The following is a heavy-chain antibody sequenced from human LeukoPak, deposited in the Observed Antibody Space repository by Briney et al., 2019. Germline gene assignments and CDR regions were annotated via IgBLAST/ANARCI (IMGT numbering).Heavy chain of an antibody. CDR1: GYTFTGYY. Sequence: AASVKVSCKASGYTFTGYYMHWVRQAPGQGLEWMGWINPNSGGTNYAQKFQGRVTMTRDTSISTAYMELSRLRSDDTAVYYCARANLVSTTSNFDYWGQGTLVTVSS. D-gene: IGHD4-17*01. CDR3: ARANLVSTTSNFDY. CDR2: INPNSGGT. J-gene: IGHJ4*02. V-gene: IGHV1-2*02.